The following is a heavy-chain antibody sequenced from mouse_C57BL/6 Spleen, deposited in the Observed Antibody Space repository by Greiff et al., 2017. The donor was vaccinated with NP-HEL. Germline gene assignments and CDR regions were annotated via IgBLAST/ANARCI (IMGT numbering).Heavy chain of an antibody. CDR3: ARERVYSPSYWYFDV. V-gene: IGHV5-4*01. Sequence: EVKLMESGGGLVKPGGSLKLSCAASGFTFSSYAMSWVRQTPEKRLEWVATISDGGSYTYYPDNVKGRFTISRDNAKNNLYLQMSHLKSEDTAMYYCARERVYSPSYWYFDVWGTGTTVTVSS. D-gene: IGHD2-12*01. CDR2: ISDGGSYT. J-gene: IGHJ1*03. CDR1: GFTFSSYA.